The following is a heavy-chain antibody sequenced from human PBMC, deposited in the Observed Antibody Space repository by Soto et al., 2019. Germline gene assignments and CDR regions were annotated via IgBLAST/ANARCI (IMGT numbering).Heavy chain of an antibody. CDR1: GYALTNFA. CDR2: INADNGNT. Sequence: ASVKVSCKASGYALTNFAMHWVRQAPGQRLEWMGWINADNGNTKYAQKLQGRVTMTTDTSTSTAYMELRNLRSDDTAVYYCVVAAQPYYFDYWGQGTLVTVSS. D-gene: IGHD2-15*01. J-gene: IGHJ4*02. CDR3: VVAAQPYYFDY. V-gene: IGHV1-3*01.